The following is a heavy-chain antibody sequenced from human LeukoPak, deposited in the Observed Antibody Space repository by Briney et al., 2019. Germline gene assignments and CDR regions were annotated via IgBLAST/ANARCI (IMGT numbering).Heavy chain of an antibody. CDR2: INHSGST. Sequence: PSETLSLTCAVYGGSFSGYYWSWIRRPPGKGLEWIGEINHSGSTNYNPSLKSRVTISVDTSKNQFSLKLSSVTAADTAVYYCARGSGGPGIAAAGTPFYYFDYWGQGTLVTVSS. V-gene: IGHV4-34*01. CDR3: ARGSGGPGIAAAGTPFYYFDY. CDR1: GGSFSGYY. J-gene: IGHJ4*02. D-gene: IGHD6-13*01.